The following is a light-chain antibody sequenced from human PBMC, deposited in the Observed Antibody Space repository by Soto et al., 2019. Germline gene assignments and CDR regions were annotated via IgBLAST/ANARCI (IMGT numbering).Light chain of an antibody. V-gene: IGKV3-15*01. CDR2: GAS. J-gene: IGKJ5*01. CDR1: QSVSSN. Sequence: ERVMTHSPATLSVSPGERATLCCRASQSVSSNLAWYQQKPGQAPRLLIYGASTRATGIPARFSGSGSGTEFTLTISSLQSEDFAVYYCQQYNNWLRTFGQGTRLEIK. CDR3: QQYNNWLRT.